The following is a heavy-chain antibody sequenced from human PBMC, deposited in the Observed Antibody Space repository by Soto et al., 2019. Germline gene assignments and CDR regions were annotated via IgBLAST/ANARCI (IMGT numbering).Heavy chain of an antibody. J-gene: IGHJ6*02. Sequence: PGWSLRLSCTASGFTFRSCGMHWVRQAPGKGLEWVALISYDGSYKYFADSVKGRFTISRDNSKNTLYLQMNSLRAEDKAVYYCARVGGPTTGDSYGSSSDNYSDGRYGWGHGPTGTVYS. CDR1: GFTFRSCG. CDR3: ARVGGPTTGDSYGSSSDNYSDGRYG. D-gene: IGHD5-18*01. CDR2: ISYDGSYK. V-gene: IGHV3-30*03.